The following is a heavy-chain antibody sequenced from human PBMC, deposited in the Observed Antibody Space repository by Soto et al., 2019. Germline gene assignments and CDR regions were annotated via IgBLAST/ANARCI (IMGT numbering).Heavy chain of an antibody. CDR2: ISYDGSNK. CDR1: GFTFSSYA. CDR3: ASPTLRYFDWLGAPFDY. V-gene: IGHV3-30-3*01. Sequence: GGSLRLSCAASGFTFSSYAMHWVRQAPGKGLEWVAVISYDGSNKYYADSVKGRFTISRDNSKNTLYLQMNSLRAEDTAVYYCASPTLRYFDWLGAPFDYWGQGTLVTVSS. D-gene: IGHD3-9*01. J-gene: IGHJ4*02.